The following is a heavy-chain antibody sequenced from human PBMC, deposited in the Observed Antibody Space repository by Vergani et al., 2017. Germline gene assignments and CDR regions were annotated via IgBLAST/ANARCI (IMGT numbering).Heavy chain of an antibody. CDR3: ANDWSGYSYDY. Sequence: QVQLQESGPGLVKPSETLSLTCTVSGGSISSYYWSWIRQPPGKGLEWIGYIYYSGSTNYNPSLKSRVTISVDTSKNQFSLKLSSVTAADTAVYYCANDWSGYSYDYWGQGTLVTVSS. CDR1: GGSISSYY. V-gene: IGHV4-59*01. D-gene: IGHD3-3*01. CDR2: IYYSGST. J-gene: IGHJ4*02.